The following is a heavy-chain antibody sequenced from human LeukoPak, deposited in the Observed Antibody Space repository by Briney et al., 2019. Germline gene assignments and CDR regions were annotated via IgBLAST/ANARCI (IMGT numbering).Heavy chain of an antibody. CDR1: GFTFSSYG. CDR3: AKDVSGYYLYYFDY. J-gene: IGHJ4*02. Sequence: GSLRLSCAASGFTFSSYGMTWVRQAPGKGLEWVSAISGSGGSTYYADSVKGRFTISRDNSKNTLYLQMNSLRAEDTAVYYCAKDVSGYYLYYFDYWGQGTLVTVSS. V-gene: IGHV3-23*01. CDR2: ISGSGGST. D-gene: IGHD3-22*01.